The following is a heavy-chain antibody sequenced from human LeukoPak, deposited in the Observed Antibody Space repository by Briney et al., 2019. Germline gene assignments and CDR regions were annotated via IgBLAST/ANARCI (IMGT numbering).Heavy chain of an antibody. J-gene: IGHJ4*02. D-gene: IGHD5-18*01. V-gene: IGHV3-30*02. CDR2: IRYDGSIK. Sequence: GGSLRLSCAASVFTFSSYGMHWVRQAPGKGLGWVAFIRYDGSIKYYADSVKGRFTISRDNSKNTLHLQMNSLRGEDRAVYYCARDLAGGYSYGLDYWGQGTLVTVSS. CDR3: ARDLAGGYSYGLDY. CDR1: VFTFSSYG.